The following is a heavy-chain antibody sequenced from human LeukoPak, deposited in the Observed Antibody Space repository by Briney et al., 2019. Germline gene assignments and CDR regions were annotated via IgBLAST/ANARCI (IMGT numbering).Heavy chain of an antibody. CDR2: IYTSGST. J-gene: IGHJ5*02. CDR3: ARHEGRYSSSWYRAAMGWFDP. V-gene: IGHV4-61*02. Sequence: SQTLSLTCTVSGGSISSGSYYWSWIRQPAGKGLEWIGRIYTSGSTNYNPSLKSRVTISVDTSKNQFSLKLSSVTAADTAVYYCARHEGRYSSSWYRAAMGWFDPWGQGTLVTVSS. D-gene: IGHD6-13*01. CDR1: GGSISSGSYY.